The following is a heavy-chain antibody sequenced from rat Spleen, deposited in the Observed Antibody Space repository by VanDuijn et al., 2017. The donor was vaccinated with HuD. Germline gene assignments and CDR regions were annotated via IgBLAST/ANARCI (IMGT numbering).Heavy chain of an antibody. D-gene: IGHD1-11*01. V-gene: IGHV5-29*01. CDR3: TTANYGGYSELYYFDY. Sequence: EVQLVESGGGLVQPGRSLKLSCAASGFTFSNYGMAWVRQAPTKGLEWVATINYDGSSTFYRDSVKGRFTISRDTAQNTLYLQMDSLRSEDTATYYCTTANYGGYSELYYFDYWGQGVMVTVSS. CDR1: GFTFSNYG. CDR2: INYDGSST. J-gene: IGHJ2*01.